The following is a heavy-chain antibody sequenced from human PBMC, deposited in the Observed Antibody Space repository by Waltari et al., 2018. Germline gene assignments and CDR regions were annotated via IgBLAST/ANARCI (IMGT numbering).Heavy chain of an antibody. V-gene: IGHV4-39*01. CDR3: ARGRSAAVAAM. D-gene: IGHD6-19*01. J-gene: IGHJ4*02. CDR2: INYSGST. CDR1: GGSISRTSDY. Sequence: QLQLQESGPGLVKPSETLSLTCTVPGGSISRTSDYWGWIRQPPGKGLEWIGSINYSGSTYYNPSLKSRVTISVDSSKNQFSLKLSSVTAADTAVYYCARGRSAAVAAMGGQGTLVTVSS.